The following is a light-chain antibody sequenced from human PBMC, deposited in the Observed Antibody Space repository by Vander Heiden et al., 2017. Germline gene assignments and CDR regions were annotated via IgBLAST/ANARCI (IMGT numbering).Light chain of an antibody. J-gene: IGLJ1*01. CDR2: EDK. V-gene: IGLV6-57*02. CDR1: SGSIASNY. Sequence: NFMLPQPHSVSESPGQTVTISSPGSSGSIASNYVQWYQQRPGSAPTTVIYEDKQRPAGVPDRFSGSIDSSSNSASLTISGLKTEDEADYYCQSYDSSNHGVFGTGTKVTVL. CDR3: QSYDSSNHGV.